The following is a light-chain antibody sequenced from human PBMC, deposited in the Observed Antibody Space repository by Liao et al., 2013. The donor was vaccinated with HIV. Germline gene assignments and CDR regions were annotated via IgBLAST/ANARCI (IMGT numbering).Light chain of an antibody. CDR2: QDN. CDR3: QAWDTTTAAYV. Sequence: SYDLTQPPSVSVFSGQTASISCSGDNLGEKSASWYQQRPGQSPVLVIYQDNKRPSGIPERFSASNSGNTATLTISGTQAMDEADYYCQAWDTTTAAYVFGTGTKVTVL. CDR1: NLGEKS. V-gene: IGLV3-1*01. J-gene: IGLJ1*01.